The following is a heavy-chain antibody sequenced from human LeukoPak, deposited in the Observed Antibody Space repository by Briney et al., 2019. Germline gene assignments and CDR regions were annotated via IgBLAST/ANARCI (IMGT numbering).Heavy chain of an antibody. CDR2: INHSGST. CDR3: ARARRYTVMSFDY. J-gene: IGHJ4*02. V-gene: IGHV4-34*01. D-gene: IGHD3-16*01. Sequence: PSETLSLTCTVSGGSISSYYWSWIRQPPGKGLEWIGEINHSGSTNYNPSLKSRVTISVDTSKNQFSLKLSSVTAADTAVYYCARARRYTVMSFDYWGQGTLVTVSS. CDR1: GGSISSYY.